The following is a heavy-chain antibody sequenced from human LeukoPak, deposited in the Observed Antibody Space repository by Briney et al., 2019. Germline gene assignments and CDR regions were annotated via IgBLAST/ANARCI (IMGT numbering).Heavy chain of an antibody. V-gene: IGHV5-51*01. Sequence: RGEAPKISFKCPGYSFTSYWMGWVRQTPGKGPEWMWIIYPRDADPRYTPSFQAQDTISADKSIRTAYLPWSSLKASDTGMYYCARGLGVKEGDYWGQGTLVTVSS. D-gene: IGHD3-16*01. CDR1: GYSFTSYW. CDR3: ARGLGVKEGDY. CDR2: IYPRDADP. J-gene: IGHJ4*02.